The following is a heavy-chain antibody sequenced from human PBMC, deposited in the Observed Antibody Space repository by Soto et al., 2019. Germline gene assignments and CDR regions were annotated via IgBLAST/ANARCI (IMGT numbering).Heavy chain of an antibody. J-gene: IGHJ4*02. CDR2: VVVPNGRT. Sequence: GASVKVSCKTSGFTFTRSAIHWVRLARGQRLEGMGWVVVPNGRTDYSENLKDRLTIITDRSTNTAYMELGSLRSEDTAIYYCAVFESPVSPLDYWGRGTLVTVSS. V-gene: IGHV1-58*02. CDR3: AVFESPVSPLDY. CDR1: GFTFTRSA. D-gene: IGHD3-3*01.